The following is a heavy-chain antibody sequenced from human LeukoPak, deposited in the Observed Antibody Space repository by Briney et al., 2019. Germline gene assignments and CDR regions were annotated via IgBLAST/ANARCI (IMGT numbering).Heavy chain of an antibody. V-gene: IGHV3-11*01. CDR1: GFTFSDYY. Sequence: GGSLRLSCAASGFTFSDYYMSWIRQAPGKGLEWVSYISSSGSTIYYADSVKGRFTNSRDDSKNTLFLQMNSLRAEDTAVYFCAKVKWKLIGYFDYWGQGTLVTVSS. D-gene: IGHD1-20*01. J-gene: IGHJ4*02. CDR3: AKVKWKLIGYFDY. CDR2: ISSSGSTI.